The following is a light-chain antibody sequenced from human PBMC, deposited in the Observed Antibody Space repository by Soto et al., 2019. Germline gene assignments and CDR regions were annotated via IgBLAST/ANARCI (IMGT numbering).Light chain of an antibody. J-gene: IGKJ5*01. CDR2: GAS. Sequence: EVVLTQSPGTLSLSPGERATLSCRASQSVSSRYLAWYQQKFGQTPRLLIYGASSRATGIPDRFSGSGSGTDFTLTISRLEPEDFAVYYCQQYAGSPPITSGQGTRLEIK. V-gene: IGKV3-20*01. CDR3: QQYAGSPPIT. CDR1: QSVSSRY.